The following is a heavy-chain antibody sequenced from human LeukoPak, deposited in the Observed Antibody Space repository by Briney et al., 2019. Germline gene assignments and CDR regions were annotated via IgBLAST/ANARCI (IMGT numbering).Heavy chain of an antibody. J-gene: IGHJ4*02. V-gene: IGHV4-34*01. CDR1: GGSFSGYY. D-gene: IGHD2-2*01. CDR2: INHSGST. Sequence: KPSETLSLTCAVYGGSFSGYYWSWIRQPPGKGLEWIGEINHSGSTNYNPSLKSRVTISVDTSKNQFSLKLSSVTATDTAVYYCARTHLVPAAKQRPPGGYWGQGTLVTVSS. CDR3: ARTHLVPAAKQRPPGGY.